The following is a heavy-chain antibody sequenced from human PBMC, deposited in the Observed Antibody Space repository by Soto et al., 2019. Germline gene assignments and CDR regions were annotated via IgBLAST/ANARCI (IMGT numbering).Heavy chain of an antibody. CDR1: GFTFSSYA. CDR3: ASNVDTAMVTDY. V-gene: IGHV3-30-3*01. Sequence: ESGGGVVQPGRSLRLSCAASGFTFSSYAMHWVRQAPGKGLEWVAVISYDGSNKYYADSVKGRFTISRDNSKNTLYLQMNSLRAEDTAVYYCASNVDTAMVTDYWGQGTLVTVSS. CDR2: ISYDGSNK. J-gene: IGHJ4*02. D-gene: IGHD5-18*01.